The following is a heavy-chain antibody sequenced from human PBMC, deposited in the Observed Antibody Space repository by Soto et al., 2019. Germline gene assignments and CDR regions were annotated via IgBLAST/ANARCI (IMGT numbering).Heavy chain of an antibody. CDR2: IIPMFGTA. CDR1: GGSFSNYA. CDR3: ARGATVTREYFYGMDV. J-gene: IGHJ6*02. Sequence: SVKVSCKTSGGSFSNYAISWVRQAPGQGLEWMGAIIPMFGTANYAQMFQGRVTITADESTNTAYMEVSSLRSEDSAVYYCARGATVTREYFYGMDVWGQGTTVTVS. D-gene: IGHD4-4*01. V-gene: IGHV1-69*13.